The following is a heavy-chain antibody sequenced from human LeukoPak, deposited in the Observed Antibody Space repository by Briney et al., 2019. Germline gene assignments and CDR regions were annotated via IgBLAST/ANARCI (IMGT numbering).Heavy chain of an antibody. J-gene: IGHJ4*02. D-gene: IGHD3-10*01. Sequence: GGSLRLSCAASGFTFSSYAMSWVRQAPGKGLEWVSAISGSGGSTYYADSVKGRFTISRDNSKNTLYLQMNSLRAEDTAVYYCAKDHSLWFALYYFDYWGQGTLVTVSS. CDR2: ISGSGGST. CDR1: GFTFSSYA. CDR3: AKDHSLWFALYYFDY. V-gene: IGHV3-23*01.